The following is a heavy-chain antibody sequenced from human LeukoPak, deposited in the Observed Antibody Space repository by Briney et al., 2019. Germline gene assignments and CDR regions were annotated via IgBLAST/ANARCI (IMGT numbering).Heavy chain of an antibody. CDR2: IIPILGIA. CDR1: GGTFSSYA. Sequence: SVKVSCKASGGTFSSYAISWVRQAPGQGLEWMGRIIPILGIANYAQKFQGRVTITADKSTSTAYMELSSLRSEDTAVYYCARDRVSDFWSGYPVNWFDPWGQGTLVTVSS. V-gene: IGHV1-69*04. D-gene: IGHD3-3*01. CDR3: ARDRVSDFWSGYPVNWFDP. J-gene: IGHJ5*02.